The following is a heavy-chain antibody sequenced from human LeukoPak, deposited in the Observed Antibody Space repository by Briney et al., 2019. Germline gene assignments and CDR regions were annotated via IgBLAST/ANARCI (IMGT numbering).Heavy chain of an antibody. CDR3: ARGPYGYSYSIPFDY. CDR1: GGSFSGYY. D-gene: IGHD5-18*01. J-gene: IGHJ4*02. V-gene: IGHV4-34*01. Sequence: SETLSLTCAVYGGSFSGYYWSWIRQPPGKGLEWIGEINHSGSTNYNPSLKSRVTISVDTSKNQFPLKLSSVTAADTAVYYCARGPYGYSYSIPFDYWGQGTLVTVSS. CDR2: INHSGST.